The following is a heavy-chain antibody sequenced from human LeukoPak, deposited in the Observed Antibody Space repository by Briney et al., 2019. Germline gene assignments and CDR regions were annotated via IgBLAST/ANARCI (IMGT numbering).Heavy chain of an antibody. D-gene: IGHD6-6*01. CDR1: GFTFSSYG. CDR3: ATIAYNSSADY. CDR2: ISYDGSNK. J-gene: IGHJ4*02. V-gene: IGHV3-30*03. Sequence: QPGGSLRLSCAASGFTFSSYGMHWVRQAPGKGLEWVAVISYDGSNKYYADSVKGRFTISRDNSKNTLYLQMNSLRAEDTAVYYCATIAYNSSADYWGQGTLVTVSS.